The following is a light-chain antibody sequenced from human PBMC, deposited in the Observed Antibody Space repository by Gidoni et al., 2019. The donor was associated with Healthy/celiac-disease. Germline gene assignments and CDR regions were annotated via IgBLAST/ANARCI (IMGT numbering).Light chain of an antibody. J-gene: IGKJ1*01. CDR2: KAS. V-gene: IGKV1-5*03. CDR3: QQYNSYPWT. CDR1: PSISSW. Sequence: DIQMTQSPSTLSASVGDRVTITCRASPSISSWLAWYQQKPGKAPKRLIYKASSLESGGPSRFSGSGSGTEFTLTISSLQPDDFATYYCQQYNSYPWTFGQGTKVEIK.